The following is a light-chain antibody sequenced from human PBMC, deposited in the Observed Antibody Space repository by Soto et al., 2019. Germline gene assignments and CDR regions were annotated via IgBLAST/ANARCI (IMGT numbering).Light chain of an antibody. J-gene: IGKJ5*01. CDR1: QSLLYNNRYNY. CDR3: MQALQSLT. CDR2: FGS. V-gene: IGKV2-28*01. Sequence: VMTQPPLTLPAPPGEAATISCGTSQSLLYNNRYNYLEWYVQRPEQSPQLFIYFGSNRAPGVPDRISGSGSGTDFTLKINRVEAEDVGTYYRMQALQSLTFGQGTQLDNK.